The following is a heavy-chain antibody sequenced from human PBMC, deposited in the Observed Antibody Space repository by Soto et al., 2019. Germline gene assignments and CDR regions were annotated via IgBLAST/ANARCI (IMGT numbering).Heavy chain of an antibody. CDR3: ATAPKNYDFWSGPPYYFDY. Sequence: ASVKVSCKASGYTFTSYGISWVRQAPGQGLEWMGWISAYNGNTNYAQKLQGRVTMTTDTSTSTAYMELRSLRSDDTAVYYCATAPKNYDFWSGPPYYFDYWGKGTPGTGSS. V-gene: IGHV1-18*01. CDR1: GYTFTSYG. J-gene: IGHJ4*02. CDR2: ISAYNGNT. D-gene: IGHD3-3*01.